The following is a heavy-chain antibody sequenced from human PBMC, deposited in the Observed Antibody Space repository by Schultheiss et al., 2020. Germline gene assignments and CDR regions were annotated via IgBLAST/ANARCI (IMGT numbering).Heavy chain of an antibody. J-gene: IGHJ4*02. D-gene: IGHD6-19*01. CDR2: ISGYNGNT. V-gene: IGHV1-18*01. CDR3: ARDGDSSGPFAYYFQY. Sequence: ASVKVSCKASGYTFSSYGISWVRQAPGQGLEWMGWISGYNGNTNDAQKFQGRVTMTTDTSTSTAYMELRSLRSDDTAVYYCARDGDSSGPFAYYFQYWGPGTLVTVSS. CDR1: GYTFSSYG.